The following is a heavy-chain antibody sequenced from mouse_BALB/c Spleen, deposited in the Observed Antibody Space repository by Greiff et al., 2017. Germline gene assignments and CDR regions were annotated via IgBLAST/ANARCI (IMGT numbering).Heavy chain of an antibody. CDR3: ARGYDSRGDIDY. D-gene: IGHD1-1*01. J-gene: IGHJ2*01. CDR1: GFTFSSFG. Sequence: EVHLVESGGGLVQPGGSRKLSCAASGFTFSSFGMHWVRQAPEKGLEWVAYISSGSSTIYYADTVKGRFTLARDNPKNTLFLQITSLRSADTAMYYCARGYDSRGDIDYWGQGTTLTVSS. CDR2: ISSGSSTI. V-gene: IGHV5-17*02.